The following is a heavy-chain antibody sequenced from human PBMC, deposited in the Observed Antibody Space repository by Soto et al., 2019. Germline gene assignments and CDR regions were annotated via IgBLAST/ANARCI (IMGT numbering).Heavy chain of an antibody. Sequence: ASVKVSCKASGYTFTGYYMHWVRQAPGQGLEWMGWINPNSGGTNYAQKFQGRVTMTRDTSISTAYMELSRLRSDDTAVYYCARDLSRWLRRIGYWGQGTLVTVSS. D-gene: IGHD5-12*01. CDR2: INPNSGGT. J-gene: IGHJ4*02. CDR3: ARDLSRWLRRIGY. V-gene: IGHV1-2*02. CDR1: GYTFTGYY.